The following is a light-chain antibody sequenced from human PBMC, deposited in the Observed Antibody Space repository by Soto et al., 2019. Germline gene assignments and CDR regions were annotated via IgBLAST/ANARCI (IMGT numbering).Light chain of an antibody. Sequence: QSALTQPASVSGSPGQSITISCTGTSSDVGAYNYVSWYQQHPGKAPKLMIYEVSSRPSGVSNRFSGSKSANTASLTISGLQAGYEADYYCSSYTSSSTWLFGGGTKLTVL. CDR1: SSDVGAYNY. V-gene: IGLV2-14*03. CDR3: SSYTSSSTWL. J-gene: IGLJ3*02. CDR2: EVS.